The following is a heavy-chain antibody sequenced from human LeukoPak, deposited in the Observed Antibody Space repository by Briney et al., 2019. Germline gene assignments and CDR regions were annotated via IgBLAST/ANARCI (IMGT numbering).Heavy chain of an antibody. CDR1: GGSISSSSYY. CDR3: ARVYGSGSYYNGYYYYYMDV. V-gene: IGHV4-39*01. D-gene: IGHD3-10*01. Sequence: SETLSLTCTVSGGSISSSSYYWGWIRQPPGKGLEWIGSIYYSGSTYYNPSLKSRVTISVDTSKNQFSLKLSSVTAADTAVYYCARVYGSGSYYNGYYYYYMDVWGRGTTVTISS. CDR2: IYYSGST. J-gene: IGHJ6*03.